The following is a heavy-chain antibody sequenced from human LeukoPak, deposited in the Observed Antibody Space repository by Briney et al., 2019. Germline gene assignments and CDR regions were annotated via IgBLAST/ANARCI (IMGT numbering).Heavy chain of an antibody. CDR3: ARVGAYCSGISCFDY. CDR2: INPNSGGT. D-gene: IGHD2-15*01. Sequence: ASVKVSCKASGYTFTGYYMHWVRQAPGQGLEWMGWINPNSGGTNYAQKFQGRVTMTRDTSISTAYMELSRLRSDDTAVYYCARVGAYCSGISCFDYWGQGTLVTVSS. J-gene: IGHJ4*02. V-gene: IGHV1-2*02. CDR1: GYTFTGYY.